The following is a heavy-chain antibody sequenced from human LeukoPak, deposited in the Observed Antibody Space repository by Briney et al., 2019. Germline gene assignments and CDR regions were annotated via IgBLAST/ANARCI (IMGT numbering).Heavy chain of an antibody. Sequence: ASVKGSCKASGYTFTGYYMHWVRQAPGQGLEWMGWINPNSGGTNYAQKFQGRVTMTRDTSISTAYMELSRLRSDDTAVYYCARDDFWSGYYTHWGQGTLVTVSS. J-gene: IGHJ4*02. CDR1: GYTFTGYY. CDR2: INPNSGGT. CDR3: ARDDFWSGYYTH. V-gene: IGHV1-2*02. D-gene: IGHD3-3*01.